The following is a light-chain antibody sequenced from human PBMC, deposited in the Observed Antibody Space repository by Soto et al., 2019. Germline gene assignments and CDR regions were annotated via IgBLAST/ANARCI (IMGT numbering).Light chain of an antibody. Sequence: VVSQSPATLSLSPGERATLSCRARQSVGYHLAWYQQKPVQAPRLLIYDASNRATGIPARFSGSRSGTEFTLTINSLQSEDFAVYYCQRYTNWPLTSGGRTKVDIK. J-gene: IGKJ4*01. CDR2: DAS. V-gene: IGKV3D-15*01. CDR3: QRYTNWPLT. CDR1: QSVGYH.